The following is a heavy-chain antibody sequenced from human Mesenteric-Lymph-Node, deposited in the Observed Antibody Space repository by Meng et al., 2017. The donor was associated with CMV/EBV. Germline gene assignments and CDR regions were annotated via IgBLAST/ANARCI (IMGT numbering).Heavy chain of an antibody. D-gene: IGHD1-26*01. CDR1: GFTCCDYV. CDR3: AKDLISGDGHLSFDS. CDR2: MSGSGDSI. Sequence: SGFTCCDYVINWVRQAPGKGLEWVAEMSGSGDSIHHADSVKGRFTISRDNSRNTVYLQMNSLRAEDTALYYCAKDLISGDGHLSFDSWGQGTLVTVSS. V-gene: IGHV3-23*01. J-gene: IGHJ4*02.